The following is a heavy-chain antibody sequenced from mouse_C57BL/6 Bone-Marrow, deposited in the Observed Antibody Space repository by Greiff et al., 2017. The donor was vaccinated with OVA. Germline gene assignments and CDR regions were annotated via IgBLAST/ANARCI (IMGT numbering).Heavy chain of an antibody. V-gene: IGHV1-82*01. D-gene: IGHD1-1*01. J-gene: IGHJ3*01. CDR2: IYPGDGDT. CDR1: GYAFSSSW. CDR3: ARDYYGSSSWFAY. Sequence: QVQLQQSGPELVKPGASVKISCKASGYAFSSSWMNWVKHRPGKGLEWIGRIYPGDGDTNYNGKFKGKATLTADKSSSTAYMQLSSLTSEDSAVYFCARDYYGSSSWFAYWGQGTLVTVSA.